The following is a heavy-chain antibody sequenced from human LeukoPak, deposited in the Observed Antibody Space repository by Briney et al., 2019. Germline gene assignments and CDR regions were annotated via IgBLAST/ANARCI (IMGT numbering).Heavy chain of an antibody. Sequence: GASVKVSCKASGGTFSSYSISWVRQAPGQGLEWMGGIIPIFGAANYAQKFQGRVTITTDESTSTAYMELSSMSSEDTAVYYCARVIGDIAAAGTYYYYYMDVWGKGTTVTVSS. J-gene: IGHJ6*03. D-gene: IGHD6-13*01. CDR1: GGTFSSYS. V-gene: IGHV1-69*05. CDR3: ARVIGDIAAAGTYYYYYMDV. CDR2: IIPIFGAA.